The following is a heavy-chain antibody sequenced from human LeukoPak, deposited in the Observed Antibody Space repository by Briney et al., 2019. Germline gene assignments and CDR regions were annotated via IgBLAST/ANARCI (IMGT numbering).Heavy chain of an antibody. V-gene: IGHV3-74*01. CDR1: GFTFNTYW. CDR3: ARPISSGSIDY. Sequence: QPGGSLRLFCAASGFTFNTYWMHWVRQAPGKGLLWVSRITADGSSTRYADSVKGRFTISRDNAKNTLYLQMNSLRAEDTAVYYCARPISSGSIDYWGQGTLVTVSS. CDR2: ITADGSST. J-gene: IGHJ4*02. D-gene: IGHD6-19*01.